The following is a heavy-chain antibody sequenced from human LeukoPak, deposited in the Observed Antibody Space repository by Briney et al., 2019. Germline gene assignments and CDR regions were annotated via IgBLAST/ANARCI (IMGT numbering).Heavy chain of an antibody. CDR3: ARDNWNDGAFDI. D-gene: IGHD1-1*01. J-gene: IGHJ3*02. V-gene: IGHV3-30*03. CDR2: ISNDGSNI. Sequence: GGSLRLSCVASGFTFSSYGMHWVRQAPGKGLEWVAVISNDGSNIHYADSVKGRFTISRDNSKNTLYLQMNSLRAEDTAVYYCARDNWNDGAFDIWGQGTMVTVSS. CDR1: GFTFSSYG.